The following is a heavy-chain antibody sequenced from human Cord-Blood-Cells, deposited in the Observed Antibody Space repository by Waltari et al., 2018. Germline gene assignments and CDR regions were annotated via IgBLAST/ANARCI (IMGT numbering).Heavy chain of an antibody. D-gene: IGHD6-13*01. CDR2: IGGNGGSI. Sequence: EVQLVESGGGLVQPGRSLRLSCAASGFTFDDYAMHWVRQAPGKGREGVSGIGGNGGSIGYADSVKGRFTISRDNAKNSLYVQMNSLRGEDTALYCGAKDMGRQLVSVDYWGQGTLVTVSS. V-gene: IGHV3-9*01. J-gene: IGHJ4*02. CDR3: AKDMGRQLVSVDY. CDR1: GFTFDDYA.